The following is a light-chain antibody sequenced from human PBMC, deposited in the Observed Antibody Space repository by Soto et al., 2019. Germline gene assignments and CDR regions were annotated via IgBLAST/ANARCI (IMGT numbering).Light chain of an antibody. J-gene: IGKJ1*01. CDR1: QTVSSSF. CDR3: QQYGSSPWT. V-gene: IGKV3-20*01. Sequence: VLTQSPGTLSLSPGDRATLSCRGSQTVSSSFLAWYQQTTGQAPRLLIYAESSRATGIPDRLSGSGSGTDLTLTISSLEPEDFAVYYCQQYGSSPWTCGQGTKVDIK. CDR2: AES.